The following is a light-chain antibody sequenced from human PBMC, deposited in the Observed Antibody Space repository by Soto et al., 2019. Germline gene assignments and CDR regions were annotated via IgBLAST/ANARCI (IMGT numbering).Light chain of an antibody. V-gene: IGLV1-47*01. J-gene: IGLJ2*01. CDR1: SSNIGSNY. CDR2: RNN. CDR3: AAWDDSLSGLV. Sequence: QSVLTQPHSASGTPGQRVTISCSGSSSNIGSNYVYWYQQLPGKAPKLLIYRNNQRPSGVPDRFSGSKSGTSASLAISGLRSEDEADYYCAAWDDSLSGLVFGGGTKVTVL.